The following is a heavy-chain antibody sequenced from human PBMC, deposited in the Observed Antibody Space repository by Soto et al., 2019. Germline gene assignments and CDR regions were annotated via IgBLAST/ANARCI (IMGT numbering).Heavy chain of an antibody. CDR1: GFTFSSYA. CDR3: AKGVGATPLIDY. D-gene: IGHD1-26*01. CDR2: ISGSGGST. J-gene: IGHJ4*02. V-gene: IGHV3-23*01. Sequence: EVQLLESGGGLVQPGGSLRLSCAAPGFTFSSYAMSWVRQAPGKGLEWVSAISGSGGSTYYADSVTGRFTISRDNSKNTLYLQMTSLRAEDTSVYYCAKGVGATPLIDYWGQGTLVTVSS.